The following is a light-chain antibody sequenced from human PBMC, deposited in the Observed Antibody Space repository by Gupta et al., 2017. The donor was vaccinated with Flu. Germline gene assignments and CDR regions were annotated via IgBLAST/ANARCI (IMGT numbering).Light chain of an antibody. V-gene: IGLV2-14*01. CDR3: SSYTISGTLVL. CDR1: STDVDGYNH. CDR2: DVN. Sequence: QSALTQPASVSGSPGQSITISCSGTSTDVDGYNHVSWYQHHPGKAPKLLIYDVNNRPSGTSNRFSGSKSGNTASLTISGSQSEDEADYYCSSYTISGTLVLFGGGTKLTVL. J-gene: IGLJ2*01.